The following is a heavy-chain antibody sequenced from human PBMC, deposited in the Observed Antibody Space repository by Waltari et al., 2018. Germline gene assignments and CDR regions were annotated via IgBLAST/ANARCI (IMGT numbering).Heavy chain of an antibody. V-gene: IGHV1-69*05. CDR1: GGSFSTHA. CDR2: IIPMFGTA. D-gene: IGHD6-13*01. J-gene: IGHJ3*02. Sequence: QVQLVQSGAELKKPGSSVKVSCKVSGGSFSTHAITWGRQAPGQGLEWMVGIIPMFGTANYAQKIQDRVTINTDESMTTAYMHLSSLTSDDTAVYYCARGGLYGQQLLESAFEIWGQGTKVTVSS. CDR3: ARGGLYGQQLLESAFEI.